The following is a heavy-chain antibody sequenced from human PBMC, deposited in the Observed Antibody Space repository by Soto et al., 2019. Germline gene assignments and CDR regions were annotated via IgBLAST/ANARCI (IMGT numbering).Heavy chain of an antibody. CDR1: GGSFDEYF. Sequence: QVALQQWGAGLLKPSQTLSLTCGVSGGSFDEYFWTWIRLTPGQGLEWLGEVHHSCTSYYNPSLKSRSAVSVATSKSQVSLTLTSVTAADTGVYYCARRKDSSRYFYGMDVWGQGTTVVVS. D-gene: IGHD6-13*01. J-gene: IGHJ6*02. V-gene: IGHV4-34*02. CDR3: ARRKDSSRYFYGMDV. CDR2: VHHSCTS.